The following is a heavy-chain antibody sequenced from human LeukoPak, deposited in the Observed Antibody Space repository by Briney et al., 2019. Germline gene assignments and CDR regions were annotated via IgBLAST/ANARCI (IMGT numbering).Heavy chain of an antibody. CDR3: ARDWGHTSPFDY. Sequence: GGSLRLSCAASGFTFSSYAMHWVRQAPGKGLEWVAVISYDGSNKYYADSVKGRFTISRDNSKNTLYLQMNSLRAEDTAVYYCARDWGHTSPFDYWGQGTLVTVSS. D-gene: IGHD3-16*01. V-gene: IGHV3-30-3*01. CDR1: GFTFSSYA. J-gene: IGHJ4*02. CDR2: ISYDGSNK.